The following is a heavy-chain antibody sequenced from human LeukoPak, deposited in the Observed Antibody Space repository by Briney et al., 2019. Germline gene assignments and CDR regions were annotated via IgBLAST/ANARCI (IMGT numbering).Heavy chain of an antibody. J-gene: IGHJ4*02. CDR3: AREMATAGPFDY. V-gene: IGHV1-69*01. Sequence: AASVKVFCKASGGTFSSYAISWVRQAPGQGLEWMGGIIPIFGTANYAQKFQGRVTITADESTSTAYMELSSLRSEDTAVYYCAREMATAGPFDYWGQGTLVTVSS. CDR2: IIPIFGTA. CDR1: GGTFSSYA. D-gene: IGHD5-24*01.